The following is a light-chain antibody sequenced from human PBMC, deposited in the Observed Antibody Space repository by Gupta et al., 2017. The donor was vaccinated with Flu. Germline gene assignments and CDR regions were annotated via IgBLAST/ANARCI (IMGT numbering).Light chain of an antibody. V-gene: IGKV1-5*03. CDR2: RAS. Sequence: PSTLSASGGYRVTITGRASQSISVNLARYQQKPGKAPDLLIYRASTLHSGVPSRFSGSGSETDFTLTISSLEPEDCATYYCQHYKSYAVPFGRGTQVEIK. CDR1: QSISVN. J-gene: IGKJ1*01. CDR3: QHYKSYAVP.